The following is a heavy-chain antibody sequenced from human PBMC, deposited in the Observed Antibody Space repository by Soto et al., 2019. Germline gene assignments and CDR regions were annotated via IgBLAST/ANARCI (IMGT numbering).Heavy chain of an antibody. D-gene: IGHD2-21*02. CDR1: GGSVSSGRNY. Sequence: SETLSLTCTVSGGSVSSGRNYWNWIRQPPGKGLEWIGYMYYSGSTNHNPSLKSRVTISVDTSKNQFSLKLTSVTAADTAVYYCARGSHCGGDCYSGYYYYYGMDVWGQGTTVTVSS. CDR3: ARGSHCGGDCYSGYYYYYGMDV. V-gene: IGHV4-61*01. CDR2: MYYSGST. J-gene: IGHJ6*02.